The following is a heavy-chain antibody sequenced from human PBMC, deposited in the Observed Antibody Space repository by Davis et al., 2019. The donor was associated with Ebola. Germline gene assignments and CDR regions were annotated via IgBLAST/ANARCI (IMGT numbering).Heavy chain of an antibody. Sequence: GGSLRLSCAASGFTFSSYWMSWVRQAPGKGLEWVSSISSDSDYIYYADSVKGRFTISRDNAKNSLYLQMNSLRAEDTAVYYCAREGKYRDESRTFDYWGQGTQVTVSS. CDR3: AREGKYRDESRTFDY. CDR1: GFTFSSYW. D-gene: IGHD2-2*01. J-gene: IGHJ4*02. V-gene: IGHV3-21*01. CDR2: ISSDSDYI.